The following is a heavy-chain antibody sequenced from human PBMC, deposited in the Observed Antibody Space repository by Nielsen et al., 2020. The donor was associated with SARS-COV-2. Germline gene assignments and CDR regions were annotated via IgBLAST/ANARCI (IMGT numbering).Heavy chain of an antibody. V-gene: IGHV3-30*04. D-gene: IGHD6-19*01. CDR1: GFTFSSYA. J-gene: IGHJ4*02. CDR2: ISYDGSNK. Sequence: GGSLRLSCAASGFTFSSYAMHWVRQAPGKGLEWVAVISYDGSNKYYADSVKGRFTISRDNSKNTLYLQMNSLRAEDTAVYYCARSAGSGWYVVYFDYWGQGTLVTVSS. CDR3: ARSAGSGWYVVYFDY.